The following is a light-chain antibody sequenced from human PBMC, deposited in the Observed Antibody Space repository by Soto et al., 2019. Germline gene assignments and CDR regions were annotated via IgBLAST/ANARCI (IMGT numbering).Light chain of an antibody. CDR2: GAS. CDR3: QQYNYRPTA. Sequence: EIVMTQSPATLSVSPGERAALSCRASQSVSGNLAWYQQTPGQAPRLLIYGASTRATGIPARFSGSGFGTEFTLTIISLKSEDFAVYYCQQYNYRPTAFGQGTRLEIK. V-gene: IGKV3-15*01. J-gene: IGKJ5*01. CDR1: QSVSGN.